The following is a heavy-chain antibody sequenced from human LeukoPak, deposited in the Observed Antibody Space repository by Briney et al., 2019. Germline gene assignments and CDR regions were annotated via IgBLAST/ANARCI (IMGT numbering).Heavy chain of an antibody. Sequence: PSQTLSLTCTVSGGSISSGGYYWSWIRQHPGKGLEWIGYTYYSGSTYYNPSLKSRVTISVDTSKNQFSLKLSSVTAADTAVYYCARTLAAAGTDYIDYWGQGTLVTVSS. CDR3: ARTLAAAGTDYIDY. V-gene: IGHV4-31*03. D-gene: IGHD6-13*01. J-gene: IGHJ4*02. CDR2: TYYSGST. CDR1: GGSISSGGYY.